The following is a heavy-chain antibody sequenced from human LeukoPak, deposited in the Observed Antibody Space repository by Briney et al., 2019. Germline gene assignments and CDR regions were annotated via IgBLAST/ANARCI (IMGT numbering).Heavy chain of an antibody. CDR1: GGSFSGYY. CDR3: ARSSSGWYLHWFDP. Sequence: SETLSLTCAVYGGSFSGYYWSWIRQPPGEGLEWIGEINHSGSTNYNPSLKSRVTISVDTSKNQFSLKLSSVTAADTAVYYCARSSSGWYLHWFDPWGQGTLVTVSS. CDR2: INHSGST. J-gene: IGHJ5*02. V-gene: IGHV4-34*01. D-gene: IGHD6-19*01.